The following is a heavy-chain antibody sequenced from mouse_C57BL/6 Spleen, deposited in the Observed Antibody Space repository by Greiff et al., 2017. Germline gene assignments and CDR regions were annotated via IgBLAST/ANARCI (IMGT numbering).Heavy chain of an antibody. J-gene: IGHJ1*03. CDR2: ISSGGSYT. V-gene: IGHV5-6*01. D-gene: IGHD1-1*01. Sequence: EVQRVESGGDLVKPGGSLKLSCAASGFTFSSYGMSWVRQTPDKRLEWVATISSGGSYTYYPDSVKGRFTISRDNAKNTLYLQMSSLKSEDTAMYYCARKGSSNWYFDVWGTGTTVTVSS. CDR1: GFTFSSYG. CDR3: ARKGSSNWYFDV.